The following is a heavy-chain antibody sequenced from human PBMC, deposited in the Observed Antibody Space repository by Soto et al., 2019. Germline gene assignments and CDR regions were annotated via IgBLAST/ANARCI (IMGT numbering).Heavy chain of an antibody. J-gene: IGHJ4*02. CDR2: INHSGSI. CDR3: ARGSQWLDY. CDR1: GGSFSGYY. Sequence: PXGTLTLTCGVHGGSFSGYYWSWIRQPPGKGLEWIGEINHSGSIHYNPSLKSRVTISADTPNNQFSLKLSSVTAADTAVYYCARGSQWLDYWGQGALVTVSS. D-gene: IGHD6-19*01. V-gene: IGHV4-34*01.